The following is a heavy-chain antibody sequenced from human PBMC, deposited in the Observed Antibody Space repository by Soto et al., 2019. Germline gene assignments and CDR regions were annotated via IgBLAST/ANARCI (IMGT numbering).Heavy chain of an antibody. Sequence: QVHLQESGPGLVKPSETLSLTCTVSGGSISSSDYYWGWVRQPPGKGLEWIGSISFGVTTYYNPSLKSRLTISIDMSTNQFSLQLSSVTAADTAVYYCATSSVSRLLNHWYFDLWGRGTLVTVSS. CDR2: ISFGVTT. D-gene: IGHD6-6*01. J-gene: IGHJ2*01. V-gene: IGHV4-39*01. CDR3: ATSSVSRLLNHWYFDL. CDR1: GGSISSSDYY.